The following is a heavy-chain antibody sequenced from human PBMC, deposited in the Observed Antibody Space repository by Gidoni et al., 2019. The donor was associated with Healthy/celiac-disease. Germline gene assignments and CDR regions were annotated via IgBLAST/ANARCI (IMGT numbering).Heavy chain of an antibody. J-gene: IGHJ5*02. CDR3: AREVVVPAAVYNWFDP. CDR2: IYHSGST. CDR1: GYSISSGYY. Sequence: QVQLQESGPGLVKPSETLSLTCAVSGYSISSGYYWGWIRQPPGKGLEWIGSIYHSGSTYYNPSLKSRVTISVDTSKNQFSLKLSSVTAADTAVYYCAREVVVPAAVYNWFDPWGQGTLVTVSS. D-gene: IGHD2-2*01. V-gene: IGHV4-38-2*02.